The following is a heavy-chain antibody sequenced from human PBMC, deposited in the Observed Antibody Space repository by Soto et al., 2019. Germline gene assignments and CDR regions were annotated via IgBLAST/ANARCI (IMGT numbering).Heavy chain of an antibody. D-gene: IGHD2-2*01. J-gene: IGHJ3*02. CDR3: ARLHLPALQGAFDM. Sequence: QVQLQESGPGLVKPSETLSLTCSVSGGSINSDYWTWIRQSAGKGLEWIGRISTSGRTTYNPSLKSRVYMSIDTSRNQFSLTLISVTAADTALYYCARLHLPALQGAFDMWGQGTMVTVSS. CDR2: ISTSGRT. V-gene: IGHV4-4*07. CDR1: GGSINSDY.